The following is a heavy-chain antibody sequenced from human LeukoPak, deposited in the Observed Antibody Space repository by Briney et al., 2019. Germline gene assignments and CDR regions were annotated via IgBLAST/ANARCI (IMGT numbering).Heavy chain of an antibody. CDR1: GYSFTSYW. V-gene: IGHV5-51*01. CDR2: IYPGDSDT. Sequence: GESLKISCKGSGYSFTSYWIGWVRQMPGKGLEWMGIIYPGDSDTRYSPSFQGQVTISADKSISTAYLQWSSLKASDTAMYYCASPRSSSGWDHKLFDYGGQGPLVTVSS. CDR3: ASPRSSSGWDHKLFDY. J-gene: IGHJ4*02. D-gene: IGHD6-19*01.